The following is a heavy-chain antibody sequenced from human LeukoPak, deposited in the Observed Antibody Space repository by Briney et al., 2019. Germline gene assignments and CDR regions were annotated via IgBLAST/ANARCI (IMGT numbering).Heavy chain of an antibody. D-gene: IGHD6-6*01. J-gene: IGHJ6*02. CDR2: ISSSGDST. V-gene: IGHV3-23*01. CDR1: GFTFSSYA. Sequence: PGGSLRLSCAASGFTFSSYAMRWVRQAPGKGLEWVSAISSSGDSTIHAGSVKGRFTISRDNSKNTVYPQMNSLRAEDTAVYYCAKGGSPSGPYYYGMDVWGQGTTVTVSS. CDR3: AKGGSPSGPYYYGMDV.